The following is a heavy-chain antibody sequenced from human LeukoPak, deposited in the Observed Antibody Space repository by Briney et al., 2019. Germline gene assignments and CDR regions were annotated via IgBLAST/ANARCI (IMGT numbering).Heavy chain of an antibody. CDR1: GFTFSSYA. Sequence: GGSLRLSCAASGFTFSSYAMSWVRQAPGKGLEWVANIKQDGSEKYYVDSVKGRFTISRDNAKNSLYLQMNSLRAEDTAVYYCARGHDGRDGYNPSSYWGQGTLVTVSS. D-gene: IGHD5-24*01. CDR3: ARGHDGRDGYNPSSY. V-gene: IGHV3-7*01. J-gene: IGHJ4*02. CDR2: IKQDGSEK.